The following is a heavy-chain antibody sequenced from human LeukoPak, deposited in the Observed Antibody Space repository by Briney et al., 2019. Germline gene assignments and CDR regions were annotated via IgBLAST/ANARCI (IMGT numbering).Heavy chain of an antibody. D-gene: IGHD3-16*01. J-gene: IGHJ5*01. V-gene: IGHV3-30*02. Sequence: GGSLRLSCAASGFTYSDYGMHWVRQAPGRGLEWVAFILNDGTWEYYPDSVKGRLTISRDNSRNTLYLQMTSVRLEDTAIYYCVKGGSISHNWFDSWGQGTLVTVSS. CDR1: GFTYSDYG. CDR3: VKGGSISHNWFDS. CDR2: ILNDGTWE.